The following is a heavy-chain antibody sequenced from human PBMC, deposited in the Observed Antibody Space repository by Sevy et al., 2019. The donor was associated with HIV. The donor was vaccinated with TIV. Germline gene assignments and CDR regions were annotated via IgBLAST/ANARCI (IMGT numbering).Heavy chain of an antibody. J-gene: IGHJ4*02. D-gene: IGHD2-21*01. CDR3: AKAVPPLDLLLLFFDN. V-gene: IGHV3-23*01. CDR1: GFTFSDYA. Sequence: GGSLRLSCVASGFTFSDYAMAWVRQAPGKGPEWISAVRGSGSSTKYADSVKGRFTISIDNSKNSLYLQLNSLRGEDTAVYYCAKAVPPLDLLLLFFDNWGQGSLVTVSS. CDR2: VRGSGSST.